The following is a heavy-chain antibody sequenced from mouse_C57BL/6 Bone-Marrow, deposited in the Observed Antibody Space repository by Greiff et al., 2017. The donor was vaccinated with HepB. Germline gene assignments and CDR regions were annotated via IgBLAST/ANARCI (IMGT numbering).Heavy chain of an antibody. CDR1: GYSITSGYY. J-gene: IGHJ1*03. V-gene: IGHV3-6*01. CDR2: ISYDGSN. Sequence: VQLQQSGPGLVKPSQSLPLTCSVTGYSITSGYYWNWIRQFPGNKLEWMGYISYDGSNNYNPSLKNRISITRDTSKNQFFLKLNSVTTEDTATYYCARGNFDVWGTGTTVTVSS. CDR3: ARGNFDV.